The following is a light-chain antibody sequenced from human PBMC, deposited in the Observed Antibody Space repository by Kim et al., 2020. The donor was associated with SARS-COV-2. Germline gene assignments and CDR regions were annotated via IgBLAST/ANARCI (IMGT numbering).Light chain of an antibody. CDR3: QQHGSSSIT. CDR2: SAS. CDR1: KSGNSSY. J-gene: IGKJ5*01. V-gene: IGKV3-20*01. Sequence: SPGEKATRACRASKSGNSSYLVWYQQKPGPATRLLIYSASSKATGIPARFSGSGSGTDFTLTISRLGPEDSAVYYCQQHGSSSITFGQGTRLEIK.